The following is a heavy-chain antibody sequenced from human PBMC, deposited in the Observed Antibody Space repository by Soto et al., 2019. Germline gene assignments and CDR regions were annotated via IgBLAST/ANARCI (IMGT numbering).Heavy chain of an antibody. D-gene: IGHD6-19*01. Sequence: EVQLVESGGGLVQPGGSLRVSCAASGFTFSSYWMHWVRQAPGKGLVWVSRINSDGSSTSYADSVNGRITISRDNAKNTLYLQMNILSAEDAAIYYCARGGAVAGLDYWGQGTLVTVSS. J-gene: IGHJ4*02. V-gene: IGHV3-74*01. CDR3: ARGGAVAGLDY. CDR2: INSDGSST. CDR1: GFTFSSYW.